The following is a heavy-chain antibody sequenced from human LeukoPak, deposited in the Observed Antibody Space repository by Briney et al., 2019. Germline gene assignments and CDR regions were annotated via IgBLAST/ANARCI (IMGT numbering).Heavy chain of an antibody. V-gene: IGHV1-46*01. J-gene: IGHJ3*02. CDR2: INPSGGST. CDR1: GYTFTSYY. CDR3: AVGLLVTRALNDAFDI. D-gene: IGHD2-21*02. Sequence: ASVKVSCKASGYTFTSYYMHWVRQAPGQGLEWMGIINPSGGSTSYAQKFQGRVTMTRDTSASTVYMELSSLTSEDTAVYYCAVGLLVTRALNDAFDIWGQGTMVTVSS.